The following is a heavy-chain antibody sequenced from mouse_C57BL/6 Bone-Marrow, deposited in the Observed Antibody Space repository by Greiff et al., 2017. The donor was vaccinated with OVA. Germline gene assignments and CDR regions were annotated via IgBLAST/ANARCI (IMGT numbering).Heavy chain of an antibody. V-gene: IGHV5-16*01. CDR2: INYDGSST. CDR3: ARWYFDV. Sequence: VQLKESEGGLVQPGSSMKLSCTASGFTFSDYYMAWVRQVPEKGLEWVANINYDGSSTYYLDSLKSRFIISRDNAKNMLYLQMSSLKSEDTATYYCARWYFDVCGTGTTVTVSS. J-gene: IGHJ1*03. CDR1: GFTFSDYY.